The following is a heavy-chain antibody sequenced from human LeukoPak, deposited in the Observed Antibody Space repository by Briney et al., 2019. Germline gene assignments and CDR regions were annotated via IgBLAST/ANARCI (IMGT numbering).Heavy chain of an antibody. CDR2: INIDDTSI. CDR1: GFKFNKYW. CDR3: ARVYMSGTSFDS. J-gene: IGHJ4*02. Sequence: PGGSLRLSCAASGFKFNKYWMHWVRQAPGEGLVWVSRINIDDTSISYADSVKGRFTISRDNAKNTPYLQMNSLRAEDTALYYCARVYMSGTSFDSWGQGTLVTVSS. V-gene: IGHV3-74*01. D-gene: IGHD6-13*01.